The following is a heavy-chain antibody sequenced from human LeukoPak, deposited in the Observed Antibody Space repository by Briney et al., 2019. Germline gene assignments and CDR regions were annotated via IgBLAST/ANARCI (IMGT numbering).Heavy chain of an antibody. D-gene: IGHD6-6*01. V-gene: IGHV1-2*02. CDR3: ARDPKRSIAARGSTNWFDP. CDR1: GYTCTGYY. J-gene: IGHJ5*02. Sequence: ASVKVSCKASGYTCTGYYMHWVRQAPGQGLEWMGWINPNSGGTNYAQKFQGRVTMTRDTSISTAYMELSRLRSDDTAVYYCARDPKRSIAARGSTNWFDPWGQGTLVTVSS. CDR2: INPNSGGT.